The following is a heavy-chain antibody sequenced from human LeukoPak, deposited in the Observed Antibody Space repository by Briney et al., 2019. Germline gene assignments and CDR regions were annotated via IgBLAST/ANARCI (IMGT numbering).Heavy chain of an antibody. CDR1: GITLTRSS. Sequence: PGGSLRLSCAVSGITLTRSSMNWVRQAPGKELEWVSGVGSSGETYYADSVKGRFTVSRDTAKSTVYLQMNALRAEDTAIYHCARKTPGRYPFDSWGQGTLVTVSS. D-gene: IGHD3-16*02. J-gene: IGHJ4*02. V-gene: IGHV3-23*01. CDR2: VGSSGET. CDR3: ARKTPGRYPFDS.